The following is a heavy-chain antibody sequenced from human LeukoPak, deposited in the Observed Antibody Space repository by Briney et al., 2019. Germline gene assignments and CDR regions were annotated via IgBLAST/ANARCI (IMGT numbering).Heavy chain of an antibody. CDR3: ARGRGSGWQVDY. CDR2: INHSGST. CDR1: GGSFSGYY. V-gene: IGHV4-34*01. D-gene: IGHD6-19*01. Sequence: SETLSLTCAVYGGSFSGYYWCRIRQPPGKGLEWIGEINHSGSTNYNPSLKSRVTISVDTSKNQFSLKLSSVTAADTAVYYCARGRGSGWQVDYWGQGTLVTVSS. J-gene: IGHJ4*02.